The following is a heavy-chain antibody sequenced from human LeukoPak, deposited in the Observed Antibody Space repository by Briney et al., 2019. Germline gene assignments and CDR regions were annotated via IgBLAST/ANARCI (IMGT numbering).Heavy chain of an antibody. CDR2: IKTDGSEK. J-gene: IGHJ5*02. CDR1: GFTFSSYW. D-gene: IGHD3-9*01. Sequence: GGSLRLSCEPSGFTFSSYWMSWVRQAPRKGLEWVANIKTDGSEKYYVDSVKGRFTISRDNAKNSLYLQMNSLRAEDTAVYYCARDYTGYFPWGQGTLVIVSS. CDR3: ARDYTGYFP. V-gene: IGHV3-7*03.